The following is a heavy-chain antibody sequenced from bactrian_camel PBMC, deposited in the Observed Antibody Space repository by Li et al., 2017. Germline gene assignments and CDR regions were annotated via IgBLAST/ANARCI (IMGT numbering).Heavy chain of an antibody. J-gene: IGHJ4*01. CDR3: AADPPCGLDSAPRHRY. Sequence: VQLVESGGGLVQPGGSLRLSCVASGFTFSTYPMTWVRQRPGKGLEWVSYINSGGGSTFYADHVKGRFTISRDNAKNTLSLHMTNLTPEDSATYYCAADPPCGLDSAPRHRYWGQGTQVTVS. CDR2: INSGGGST. V-gene: IGHV3S31*01. D-gene: IGHD8*01. CDR1: GFTFSTYP.